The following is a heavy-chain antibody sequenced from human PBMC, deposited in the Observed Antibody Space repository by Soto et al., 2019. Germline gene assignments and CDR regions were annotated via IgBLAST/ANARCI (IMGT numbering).Heavy chain of an antibody. CDR2: INPNGGST. CDR1: GYTFTSSY. Sequence: QVQLVQSGAEVKKPGASVKLSCKASGYTFTSSYVHWVRQAPGQGLEWMAIINPNGGSTNYAQQFQGRVTVTRATSTSTVFMELSSLHSDDTAVYYCARDLLAANYWGQGTLVTVSS. CDR3: ARDLLAANY. D-gene: IGHD2-15*01. J-gene: IGHJ4*02. V-gene: IGHV1-46*01.